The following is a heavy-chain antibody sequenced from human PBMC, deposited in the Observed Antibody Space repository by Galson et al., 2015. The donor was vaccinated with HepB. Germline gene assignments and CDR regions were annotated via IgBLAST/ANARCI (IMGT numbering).Heavy chain of an antibody. CDR2: ISAYSGTT. D-gene: IGHD3-9*01. J-gene: IGHJ3*02. CDR3: AREQGGYYDILTGYYSSWLVAFDI. CDR1: GYTFTRFG. Sequence: SVKVSCKASGYTFTRFGISWVRQAPGQGLEWMGWISAYSGTTNYAQNLQGRVTMTTDTSTSTAYMELRSLRSDDTAVYYCAREQGGYYDILTGYYSSWLVAFDIWGQGTMVTVSS. V-gene: IGHV1-18*01.